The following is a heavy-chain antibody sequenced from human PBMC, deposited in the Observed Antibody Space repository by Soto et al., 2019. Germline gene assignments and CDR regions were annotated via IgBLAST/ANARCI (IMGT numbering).Heavy chain of an antibody. V-gene: IGHV3-30-3*01. CDR2: ISYDGSNK. CDR1: GFTFSSYA. D-gene: IGHD1-26*01. Sequence: QVQLVESGGGVVQPGRSLRLSCAASGFTFSSYAMHWVRQAPGKGLEWVAVISYDGSNKYYADSVKGRFTISRDNSKNTLYVQMNSLRAEDTAVYYCAEWELLGYWGQGTLVTVSS. J-gene: IGHJ4*02. CDR3: AEWELLGY.